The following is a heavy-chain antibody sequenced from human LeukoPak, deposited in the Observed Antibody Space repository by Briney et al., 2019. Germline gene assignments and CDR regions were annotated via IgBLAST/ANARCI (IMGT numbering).Heavy chain of an antibody. CDR2: IIPIFGTA. V-gene: IGHV1-69*13. CDR1: GYTFSTYP. Sequence: GASVKVSCKASGYTFSTYPMNWVRQAPGQGLEWMGGIIPIFGTANYAQKFQGRVTITADESTSTAYMELSSLRSEDTAVYYCARYGSGLGFVDPWGQGTLVTVSS. J-gene: IGHJ5*02. CDR3: ARYGSGLGFVDP. D-gene: IGHD6-19*01.